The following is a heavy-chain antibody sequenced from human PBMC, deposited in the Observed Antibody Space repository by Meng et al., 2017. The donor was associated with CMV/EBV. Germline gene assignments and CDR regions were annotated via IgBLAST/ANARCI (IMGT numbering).Heavy chain of an antibody. V-gene: IGHV3-49*04. D-gene: IGHD3-10*01. CDR2: IRSKAYGGTT. Sequence: GESLKISCTASGFTFGDYAMSWVRQAPGKGLEWVGFIRSKAYGGTTEYAASEKGRFTISRDDSKSIAYLQMNSLKTEDTAVYYCTQPGSGSYYNPYYYYGMDVWGQGTTVTVSS. CDR3: TQPGSGSYYNPYYYYGMDV. CDR1: GFTFGDYA. J-gene: IGHJ6*02.